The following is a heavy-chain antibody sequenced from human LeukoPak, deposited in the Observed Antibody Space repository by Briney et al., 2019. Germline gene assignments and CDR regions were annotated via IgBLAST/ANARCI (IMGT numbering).Heavy chain of an antibody. CDR1: GFTFDDYA. CDR3: AKDSGVGTLFDY. CDR2: ISWNSGSI. D-gene: IGHD3-3*01. Sequence: PGRSLRLSCAASGFTFDDYAMHWVRQAPGKGLEWVSGISWNSGSIGYADSVKGRFTISRDNAKNSLYLQMNSLRAEDTALYYCAKDSGVGTLFDYWGQGTLVTVSS. J-gene: IGHJ4*02. V-gene: IGHV3-9*01.